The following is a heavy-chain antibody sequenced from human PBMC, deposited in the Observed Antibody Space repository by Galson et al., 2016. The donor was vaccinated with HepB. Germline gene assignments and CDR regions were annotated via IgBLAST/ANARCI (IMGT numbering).Heavy chain of an antibody. CDR1: GYTFTSYY. CDR2: IKPDGGST. D-gene: IGHD4-17*01. CDR3: ARGLFYGDYGDY. V-gene: IGHV1-46*01. J-gene: IGHJ4*02. Sequence: SVKVSCKASGYTFTSYYMHWVRQAPGQGLQWMGIIKPDGGSTNYAQMFQGRITLTRDTSTSTVYMELSSLRYEDTAVYYCARGLFYGDYGDYWGQGTLVTVSS.